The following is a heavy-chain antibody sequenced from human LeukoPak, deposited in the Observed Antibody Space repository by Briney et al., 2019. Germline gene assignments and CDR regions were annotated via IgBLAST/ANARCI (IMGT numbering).Heavy chain of an antibody. CDR3: ARSNPYGTTWYGRSDY. J-gene: IGHJ4*02. CDR1: GFPFSSYS. CDR2: IKPDGTTK. V-gene: IGHV3-7*03. D-gene: IGHD6-13*01. Sequence: GGSLRLSCAASGFPFSSYSTTWVRQAPGKGLEWVANIKPDGTTKFYVDSVKGRFTISRDNALNSLYLQMNSLRAEDTAIYYCARSNPYGTTWYGRSDYWGQGTLVTVSS.